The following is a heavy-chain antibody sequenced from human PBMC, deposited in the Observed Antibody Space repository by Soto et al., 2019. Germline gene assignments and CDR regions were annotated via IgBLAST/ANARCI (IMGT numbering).Heavy chain of an antibody. CDR1: GFTLSSYG. CDR2: ISYDGSKK. Sequence: QVQLVESGGGVVQPGSSLRLSCPDSGFTLSSYGMHWVRQAPAKRLEWVAVISYDGSKKYYADSVKGRFTISRDNSKNTLYLQMNSLRAEDTAVYYCAKDTFEWYSSSSVYWGQGTLVTVSS. D-gene: IGHD6-13*01. J-gene: IGHJ4*02. CDR3: AKDTFEWYSSSSVY. V-gene: IGHV3-30*18.